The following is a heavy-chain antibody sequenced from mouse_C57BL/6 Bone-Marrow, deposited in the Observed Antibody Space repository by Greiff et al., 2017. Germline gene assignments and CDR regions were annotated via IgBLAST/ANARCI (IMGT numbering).Heavy chain of an antibody. D-gene: IGHD4-1*01. V-gene: IGHV1-55*01. CDR2: IYPTSGRT. CDR1: GYTFTSYW. CDR3: ARSGPLGRSFDY. J-gene: IGHJ2*01. Sequence: VQLQQSGAELVKPGASVKMSCKASGYTFTSYWITWVKQRPGQGLEWIGDIYPTSGRTNYNEKFKSKAILTVDTSSNTAYMQLSSLTSEDSAVFCGARSGPLGRSFDYWGQGTTLTVSS.